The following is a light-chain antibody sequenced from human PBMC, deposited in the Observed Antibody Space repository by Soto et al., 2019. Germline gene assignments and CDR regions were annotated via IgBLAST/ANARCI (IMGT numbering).Light chain of an antibody. CDR1: SSDVGGYNY. V-gene: IGLV2-14*01. Sequence: QSVLTQPASVSGSPGQSITISCIGTSSDVGGYNYVSWYQHHPGKAPKLVIYEVTNRPSGVSNRFSGSKSGNTASLTISGLQAEDEADYYCSSYTSLTTIVLFGGGTQLTVL. CDR3: SSYTSLTTIVL. CDR2: EVT. J-gene: IGLJ2*01.